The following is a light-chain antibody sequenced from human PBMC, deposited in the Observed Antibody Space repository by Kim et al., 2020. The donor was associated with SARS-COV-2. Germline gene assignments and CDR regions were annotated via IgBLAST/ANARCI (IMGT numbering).Light chain of an antibody. CDR3: GTWDSSLNVYV. CDR2: YKD. CDR1: SSNIGSNF. V-gene: IGLV1-51*01. J-gene: IGLJ1*01. Sequence: QSVLTQPPSVSAASGQRVTISCSGTSSNIGSNFVAWHQKFPGTPPKLIIFYKDKRPSGIPDRFSGSQSGKSATLTITGLQTGDEADYYCGTWDSSLNVYVFGAGTKVTVL.